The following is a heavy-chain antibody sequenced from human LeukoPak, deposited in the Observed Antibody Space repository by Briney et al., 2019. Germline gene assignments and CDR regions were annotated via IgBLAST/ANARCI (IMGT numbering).Heavy chain of an antibody. CDR2: ISDTGNT. CDR1: GFTLSSYA. J-gene: IGHJ4*02. V-gene: IGHV3-23*01. Sequence: GGSLRLSCAASGFTLSSYAMSWVRQAPGKGLEWVSAISDTGNTYHADSVKGRFTISRDGSKNTLFLQMNRLRPEDAAVYYCAKAPVTTCRGAFCYPFDYWGLGTLVTVSS. D-gene: IGHD2-15*01. CDR3: AKAPVTTCRGAFCYPFDY.